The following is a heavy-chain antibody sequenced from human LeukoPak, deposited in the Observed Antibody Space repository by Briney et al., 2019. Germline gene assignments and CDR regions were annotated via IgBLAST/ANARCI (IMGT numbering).Heavy chain of an antibody. V-gene: IGHV3-53*01. J-gene: IGHJ4*02. D-gene: IGHD2/OR15-2a*01. Sequence: GGSLRLSCAASGFTVSSNYMSWVRQAPGKGLEWVSVIYSCGSTYYADSVKGRFTISRDNSKNTLYLQMNSLRAEDTAVYYCARGNASMAYDYWGQGTLVTISS. CDR1: GFTVSSNY. CDR2: IYSCGST. CDR3: ARGNASMAYDY.